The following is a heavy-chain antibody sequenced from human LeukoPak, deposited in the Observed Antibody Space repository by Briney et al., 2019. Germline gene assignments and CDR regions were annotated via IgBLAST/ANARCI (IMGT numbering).Heavy chain of an antibody. CDR3: ARDGGITGTTGPIDY. CDR2: INPNSGGT. J-gene: IGHJ4*02. D-gene: IGHD1-20*01. V-gene: IGHV1-2*04. CDR1: GYTFTVYY. Sequence: ASVKVSCKASGYTFTVYYMHWVRQARGQGLEWMGWINPNSGGTNHAQKFQGWVTMTRDTSISTAYMELSRLRSDDTAVYYCARDGGITGTTGPIDYWGQGTLVTVSS.